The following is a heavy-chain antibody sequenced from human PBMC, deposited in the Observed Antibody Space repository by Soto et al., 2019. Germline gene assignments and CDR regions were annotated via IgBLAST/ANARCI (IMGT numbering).Heavy chain of an antibody. Sequence: GGSLRLSCAASGFTFSSYELNWVRQAPGKGLEWVSYISSSGTTIYYADSVKGRFTISRDNAKNSLYLQMNSLRADDTAVYYCTRDSGGFDPWGQGTLVTVSS. CDR1: GFTFSSYE. D-gene: IGHD3-10*01. J-gene: IGHJ5*02. CDR3: TRDSGGFDP. V-gene: IGHV3-48*03. CDR2: ISSSGTTI.